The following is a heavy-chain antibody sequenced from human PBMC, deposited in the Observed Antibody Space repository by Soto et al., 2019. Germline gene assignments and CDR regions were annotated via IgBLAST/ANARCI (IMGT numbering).Heavy chain of an antibody. J-gene: IGHJ5*01. CDR2: IYWDDDR. V-gene: IGHV2-5*02. Sequence: QITLKESGPTLVEPTQTLTLTCSFSGFSLTTSGVGVGWLRRAPGKALECLGIIYWDDDRRYNPSLKDRLTITKATSKNHVVRSISHMEPVDTAYYYWAHRVPYRTSSDVGWFDSWGQGTLVTVS. D-gene: IGHD1-26*01. CDR3: AHRVPYRTSSDVGWFDS. CDR1: GFSLTTSGVG.